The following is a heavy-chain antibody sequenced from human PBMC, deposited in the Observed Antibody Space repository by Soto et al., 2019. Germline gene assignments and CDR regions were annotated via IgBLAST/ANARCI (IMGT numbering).Heavy chain of an antibody. CDR2: IKQDGSEK. Sequence: VQLVESGGGLVQPGGSLRLSCAASGFAFSSYWMSWVRQAPGKGLEWVANIKQDGSEKYYVDSVKGRFTISRDNAKNSLYLQLNSLRAEDTAVYYCAREAVRKYYAFWSGPMGGYYYYYGMDVWGQGTTVTVSS. J-gene: IGHJ6*02. CDR3: AREAVRKYYAFWSGPMGGYYYYYGMDV. V-gene: IGHV3-7*03. D-gene: IGHD3-3*01. CDR1: GFAFSSYW.